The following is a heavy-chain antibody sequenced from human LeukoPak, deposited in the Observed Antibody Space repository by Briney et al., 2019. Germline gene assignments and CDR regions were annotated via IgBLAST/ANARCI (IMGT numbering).Heavy chain of an antibody. CDR1: GGSISSYY. Sequence: SETLSLTCTVSGGSISSYYWSWIRQPPGKGLEWIGYIYYSGITIYNPSLKSRVTISVDTSKNQFSLNLSSVTAADTAVYYCARHSAPTMVRGVNYYYYYMDVWGKGTTVTVSS. J-gene: IGHJ6*03. V-gene: IGHV4-59*08. CDR2: IYYSGIT. CDR3: ARHSAPTMVRGVNYYYYYMDV. D-gene: IGHD3-10*01.